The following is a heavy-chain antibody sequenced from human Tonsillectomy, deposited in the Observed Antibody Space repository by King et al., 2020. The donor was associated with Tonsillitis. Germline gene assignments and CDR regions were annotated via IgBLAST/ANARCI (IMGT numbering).Heavy chain of an antibody. V-gene: IGHV1-2*04. J-gene: IGHJ6*03. CDR1: GYTFTGYY. CDR3: ARGGYNYYMDV. Sequence: VQLVESGAEVKKPGASVKVSCKASGYTFTGYYMHWVRQAPGQGLEWMGWINPKSGATNYAQKFQGWVSVTSDTSISTAYMDLSRLRSDDTAVYYCARGGYNYYMDVWGKGTTVTVSS. CDR2: INPKSGAT.